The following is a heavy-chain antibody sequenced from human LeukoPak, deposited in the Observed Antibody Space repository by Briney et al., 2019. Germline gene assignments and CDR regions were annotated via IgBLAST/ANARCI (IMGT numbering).Heavy chain of an antibody. Sequence: PGGSLRLSCAASGFTFSSYAMHWVRQAPGKGLEWVAVISYDGSNKYYADSVKGRFTISRDNSKTTLYLHMDSLRVEDTAVYYCAKDQTVAVAGPFDNWGQGTLVTVSS. CDR3: AKDQTVAVAGPFDN. V-gene: IGHV3-30-3*01. D-gene: IGHD6-19*01. CDR2: ISYDGSNK. J-gene: IGHJ4*02. CDR1: GFTFSSYA.